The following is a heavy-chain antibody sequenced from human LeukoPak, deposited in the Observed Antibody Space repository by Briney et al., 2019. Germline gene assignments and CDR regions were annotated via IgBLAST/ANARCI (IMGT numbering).Heavy chain of an antibody. Sequence: PSEALSLTCAVSGGSISSGGYSWNWARQPPGKGLEWIGYIYHSGTTYYNPSLKSRVTISVDRSENQFSLKLSSVTAADTAVYYCARDQSSSWYWFDPWGQGTLVTVSS. J-gene: IGHJ5*02. D-gene: IGHD6-13*01. V-gene: IGHV4-30-2*01. CDR1: GGSISSGGYS. CDR2: IYHSGTT. CDR3: ARDQSSSWYWFDP.